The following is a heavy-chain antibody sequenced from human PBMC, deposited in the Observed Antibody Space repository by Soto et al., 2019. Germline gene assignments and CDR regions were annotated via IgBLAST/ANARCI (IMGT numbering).Heavy chain of an antibody. J-gene: IGHJ3*02. Sequence: GGSLRLSCAASGFTFSSYAMSWVRQAPGKGLEWVSAISGSGGSTYYADSVKGRFTISRDNSKNTLYLQMNSLRAEDTAVYYCATRAYDHIWGSYRSDAFDIWGQGTMVTVSS. V-gene: IGHV3-23*01. CDR2: ISGSGGST. CDR3: ATRAYDHIWGSYRSDAFDI. D-gene: IGHD3-16*02. CDR1: GFTFSSYA.